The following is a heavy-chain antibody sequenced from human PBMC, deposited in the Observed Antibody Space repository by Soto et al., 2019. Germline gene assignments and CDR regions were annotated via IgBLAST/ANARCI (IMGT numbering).Heavy chain of an antibody. V-gene: IGHV1-18*01. CDR2: ISAYNGNT. CDR3: ARDFRDYGVENDAFDI. J-gene: IGHJ3*02. D-gene: IGHD4-17*01. Sequence: ASVKVSCKASGYTFTSYGISWVRQAPGQGLEWMGWISAYNGNTNYAQKLQGRVTMTTDTSTSTAYMELRSLRSDDTAVYSCARDFRDYGVENDAFDIWGQGTMVTVSS. CDR1: GYTFTSYG.